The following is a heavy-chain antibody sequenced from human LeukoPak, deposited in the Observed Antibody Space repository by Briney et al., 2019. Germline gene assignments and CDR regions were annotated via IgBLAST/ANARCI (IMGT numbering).Heavy chain of an antibody. D-gene: IGHD6-25*01. V-gene: IGHV3-23*01. Sequence: GGTLRLSCAASGFTFSSYGMSWVRQAPGKGLEWVSAISGSGGSTYYADSVKGRFTISRDNSKNTLYLQMNSLRAEDTAVYYCARGVRRRPDAFDIWGQGTMVTVSS. J-gene: IGHJ3*02. CDR2: ISGSGGST. CDR3: ARGVRRRPDAFDI. CDR1: GFTFSSYG.